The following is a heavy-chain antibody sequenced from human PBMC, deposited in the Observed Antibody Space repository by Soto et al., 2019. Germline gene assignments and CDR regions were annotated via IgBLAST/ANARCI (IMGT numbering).Heavy chain of an antibody. D-gene: IGHD4-17*01. J-gene: IGHJ4*02. V-gene: IGHV4-30-4*01. CDR1: GGSISSGDYY. CDR3: ARVRYGDYNFDY. Sequence: LSLTCTVSGGSISSGDYYWSWIRQPPGKGLEWIGYIYYSGSTYYNPSLKSRVTISVDTSKNQFSLKLSSVTAADTAVYYCARVRYGDYNFDYWGQGTLVTVSS. CDR2: IYYSGST.